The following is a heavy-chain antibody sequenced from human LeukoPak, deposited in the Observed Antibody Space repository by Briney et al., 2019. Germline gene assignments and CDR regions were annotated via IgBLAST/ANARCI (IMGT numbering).Heavy chain of an antibody. J-gene: IGHJ4*02. D-gene: IGHD3-3*01. Sequence: GGSLRLSCRGSGFRFGDYAVSWVRQAPGKGLEWLGLIRSKTYGGTTEYAASMKGKVTISRDDSKSIAYLQMNSQRTEDTAVYYCTRSAEWLLAYPSDSWGQGTLVTVSS. CDR1: GFRFGDYA. CDR2: IRSKTYGGTT. V-gene: IGHV3-49*04. CDR3: TRSAEWLLAYPSDS.